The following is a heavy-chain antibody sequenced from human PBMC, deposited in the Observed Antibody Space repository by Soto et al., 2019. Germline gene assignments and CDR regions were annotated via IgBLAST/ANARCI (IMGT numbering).Heavy chain of an antibody. Sequence: SETLSLTCTVSGGSISSYYWSWIRQPPGKGLEWIGYIYYSGSTNYNPSLKSRVTISVDTSKNQFSLKLSSVTAADTAVYYCARDRVGWFDPWGQGTLVTVSS. V-gene: IGHV4-59*01. CDR2: IYYSGST. D-gene: IGHD1-26*01. J-gene: IGHJ5*02. CDR1: GGSISSYY. CDR3: ARDRVGWFDP.